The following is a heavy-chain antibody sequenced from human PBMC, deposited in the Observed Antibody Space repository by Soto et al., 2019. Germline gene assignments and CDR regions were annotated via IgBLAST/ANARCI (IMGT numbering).Heavy chain of an antibody. CDR2: IWYDGSNK. CDR3: ARDPYDSSGYYFDY. Sequence: QVQLVESGGGVVQPGRSLRLSCAASGFTFSSYGMHWVRQAPGKGLEWVAVIWYDGSNKYYADSVKGRFTISRDNSKNTLYLQMNSLRAEDTAVYYCARDPYDSSGYYFDYWGQGTLVTVSS. J-gene: IGHJ4*02. CDR1: GFTFSSYG. D-gene: IGHD3-22*01. V-gene: IGHV3-33*01.